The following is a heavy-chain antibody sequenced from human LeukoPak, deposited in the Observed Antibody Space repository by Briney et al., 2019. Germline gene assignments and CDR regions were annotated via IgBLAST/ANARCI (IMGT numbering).Heavy chain of an antibody. CDR1: GGSSSGYY. J-gene: IGHJ5*02. CDR3: ARGPGFFDP. V-gene: IGHV4-34*01. Sequence: ETLSITCAVYGGSSSGYYWSWIRQPPGKGLEWIGEINHSGSTNYNPSLKSRVTISVDTSKNQFSLKLSSVTAADTAVYYCARGPGFFDPWGQGTLGTVFS. CDR2: INHSGST. D-gene: IGHD2-15*01.